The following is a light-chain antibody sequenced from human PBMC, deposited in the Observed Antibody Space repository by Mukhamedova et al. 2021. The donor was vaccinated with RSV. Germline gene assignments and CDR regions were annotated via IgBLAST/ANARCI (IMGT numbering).Light chain of an antibody. CDR2: KAS. V-gene: IGKV1-5*03. CDR3: QQSNSDLIT. Sequence: WYQRRVHGKSPKLLIYKASTLEGGVPTRFSGSGSGTEFTLTISSLQPDDFGVYYCQQSNSDLITFGQGTRLEIK. J-gene: IGKJ5*01.